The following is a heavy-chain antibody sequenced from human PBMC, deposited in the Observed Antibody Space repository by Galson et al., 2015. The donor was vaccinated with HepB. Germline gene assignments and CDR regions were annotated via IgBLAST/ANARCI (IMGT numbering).Heavy chain of an antibody. Sequence: SLRLSCADSHLVLGDYWMSWVRQAPGKGLEWVACINQDGSEKNYVDSVKGRFTISRDKAKNSLFLQMNTLTVEDTAVYYCARDARHRPILFDPWGQGTLVTVSS. V-gene: IGHV3-7*03. D-gene: IGHD3-3*01. J-gene: IGHJ5*02. CDR3: ARDARHRPILFDP. CDR2: INQDGSEK. CDR1: HLVLGDYW.